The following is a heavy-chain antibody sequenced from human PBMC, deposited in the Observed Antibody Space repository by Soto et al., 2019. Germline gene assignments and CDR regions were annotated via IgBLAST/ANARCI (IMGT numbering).Heavy chain of an antibody. D-gene: IGHD6-19*01. Sequence: SLRLSCAASGFTFSIYLMSWVRHSRGKGLEWVANIKQDGSEKYYVDSVKGRFTISRDNAKNSLYLQMNSLRAEDTAVYYCARDSVAGTYNWFDPWGQGTLVTVSS. CDR1: GFTFSIYL. CDR2: IKQDGSEK. CDR3: ARDSVAGTYNWFDP. J-gene: IGHJ5*02. V-gene: IGHV3-7*01.